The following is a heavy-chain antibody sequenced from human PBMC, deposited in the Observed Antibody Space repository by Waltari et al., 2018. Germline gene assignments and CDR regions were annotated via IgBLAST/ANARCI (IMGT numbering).Heavy chain of an antibody. CDR1: GFPFSSYG. V-gene: IGHV3-30*18. Sequence: QVQLVESGGGVVQPGSSLRLSCAASGFPFSSYGMHWVRLAPGKGLEWVAVRSYDGSNKYYADSVEGRFTIARDNSKNTLYLKMNSLRAEDTAVYYCAKGVTMIVVVTGAFDIWGQGTMVTVSS. CDR3: AKGVTMIVVVTGAFDI. J-gene: IGHJ3*02. D-gene: IGHD3-22*01. CDR2: RSYDGSNK.